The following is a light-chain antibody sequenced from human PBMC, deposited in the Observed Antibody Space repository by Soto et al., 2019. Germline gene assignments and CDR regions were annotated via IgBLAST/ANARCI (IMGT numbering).Light chain of an antibody. CDR2: AAS. V-gene: IGKV1-39*01. Sequence: DIQMTQSPSSLSASVGDRVTITCRASESISSYLNWYQQKAGRAPKVLIYAASTLESGVPARFSGSGSGTDFTITISNLQPDDFATYYCQQSSSSPLTFGGGTKVEI. CDR1: ESISSY. CDR3: QQSSSSPLT. J-gene: IGKJ4*01.